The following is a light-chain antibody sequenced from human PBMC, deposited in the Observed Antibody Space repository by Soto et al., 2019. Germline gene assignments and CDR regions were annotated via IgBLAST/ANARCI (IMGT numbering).Light chain of an antibody. CDR3: SSYTSSNTLVV. Sequence: QSALTQPASVSGSPGQSITISCTGTSSDVGASNYVSWYQQHPGKAPKLMMYDVSNRPSGVSNRFSGSKSGNTASLTISGLQAEDEADYYCSSYTSSNTLVVFGGGTKLTVL. V-gene: IGLV2-14*01. CDR1: SSDVGASNY. CDR2: DVS. J-gene: IGLJ2*01.